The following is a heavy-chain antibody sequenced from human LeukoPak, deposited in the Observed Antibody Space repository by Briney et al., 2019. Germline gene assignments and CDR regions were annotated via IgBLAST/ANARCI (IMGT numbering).Heavy chain of an antibody. CDR1: GGSISSGGYY. D-gene: IGHD3-16*01. CDR3: ARDRGYYGDSKAWFDP. J-gene: IGHJ5*02. CDR2: IYYSGST. Sequence: PSQTLSLTCTVSGGSISSGGYYWSWIRQHPRKGLEWIGYIYYSGSTYYNPSLKSRVTISVDTSKNQFSLKLSSVTAADTAVYYCARDRGYYGDSKAWFDPWGQGTLVTVSS. V-gene: IGHV4-31*03.